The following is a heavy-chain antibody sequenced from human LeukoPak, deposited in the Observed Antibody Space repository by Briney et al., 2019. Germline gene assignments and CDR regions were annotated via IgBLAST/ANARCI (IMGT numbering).Heavy chain of an antibody. V-gene: IGHV3-23*01. CDR1: GFTFSSYA. CDR3: AKGGDIVVVPAATRIDY. CDR2: ISGSGGST. J-gene: IGHJ4*02. D-gene: IGHD2-2*01. Sequence: PGGSLRLSCAASGFTFSSYAMSWVRQAPGKGLEWVSAISGSGGSTYYADSVKGRFTISRDNSKNTLYLQMNSLRAEDTAVYYCAKGGDIVVVPAATRIDYWGQGTLVTVSS.